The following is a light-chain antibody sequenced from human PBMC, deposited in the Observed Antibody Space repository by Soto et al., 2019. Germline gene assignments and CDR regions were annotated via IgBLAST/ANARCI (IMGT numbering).Light chain of an antibody. J-gene: IGKJ5*01. CDR3: QQYNSYSSIT. Sequence: DIQMTQSPSSLSASVGDRVTMTCRASQGVSRYLAWYQQKPGKAPKLLIYKASSLESGVPSRFSGSGSGTEFTLTISSLQPDDFATYYCQQYNSYSSITFGQGTRLEIK. CDR1: QGVSRY. CDR2: KAS. V-gene: IGKV1-5*03.